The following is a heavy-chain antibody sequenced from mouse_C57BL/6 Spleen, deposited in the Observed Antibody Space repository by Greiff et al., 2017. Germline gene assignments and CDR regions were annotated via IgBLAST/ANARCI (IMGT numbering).Heavy chain of an antibody. CDR1: GFNIKNTY. CDR2: IDPANGNT. CDR3: ARIGHYGSSFYAMDY. J-gene: IGHJ4*01. V-gene: IGHV14-3*01. D-gene: IGHD1-1*01. Sequence: EVQLVESVAELVRPGASVKLSCTASGFNIKNTYMHWVKQRPEQGLEWIGRIDPANGNTKYAPKFQGKATITADTSSNTAYLQLSSLTSEDTAIYYCARIGHYGSSFYAMDYWGQGTSVTVSS.